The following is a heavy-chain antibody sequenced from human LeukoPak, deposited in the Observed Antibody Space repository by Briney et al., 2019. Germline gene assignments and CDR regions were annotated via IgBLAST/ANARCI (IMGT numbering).Heavy chain of an antibody. V-gene: IGHV1-46*01. CDR3: ARDAGVCCGGDGPGAFDI. CDR1: GYTFTSYY. Sequence: GASVKVSCKASGYTFTSYYMHWVRQAPGQGLEWIGIINPSGGSTSYAQKFQGRVTMTRDTSTSTVYMELSSLRSEDTAVYYCARDAGVCCGGDGPGAFDIWGQGTMVTVSS. CDR2: INPSGGST. D-gene: IGHD2-21*02. J-gene: IGHJ3*02.